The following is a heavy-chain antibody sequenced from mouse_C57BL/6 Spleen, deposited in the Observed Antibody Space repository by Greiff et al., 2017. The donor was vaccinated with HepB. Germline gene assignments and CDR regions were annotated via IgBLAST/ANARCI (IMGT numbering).Heavy chain of an antibody. CDR2: INPYNGGT. J-gene: IGHJ2*01. D-gene: IGHD1-1*01. CDR1: GYTFTDYY. CDR3: AREVYGSHYFDY. V-gene: IGHV1-19*01. Sequence: VQLQQSGPVLVKPGASVKMSCKASGYTFTDYYMNWVKQSHGKSLEWIGVINPYNGGTSYNQKFKGKATLTVDKSSSTAYMELNSLTSEDSAVYYCAREVYGSHYFDYWGQGTTLTVSS.